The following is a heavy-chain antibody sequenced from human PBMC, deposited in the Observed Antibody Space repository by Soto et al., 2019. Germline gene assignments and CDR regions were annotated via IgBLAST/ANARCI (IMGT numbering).Heavy chain of an antibody. J-gene: IGHJ4*02. CDR2: LNPCSSRA. Sequence: QVTLVQSGTEVRKPGASVRISYETSGYSFTDYYIRGVRHVPGQGLEWIGLLNPCSSRAMLAQRYVGRVYMTPDLSDRPASVKIRALTSGDTAVYYRAQGPVTIATVGLWGQGTPVIVS. CDR1: GYSFTDYY. D-gene: IGHD2-21*01. V-gene: IGHV1-46*01. CDR3: AQGPVTIATVGL.